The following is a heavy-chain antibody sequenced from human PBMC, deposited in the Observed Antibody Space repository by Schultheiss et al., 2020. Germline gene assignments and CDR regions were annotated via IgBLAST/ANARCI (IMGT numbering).Heavy chain of an antibody. CDR3: ARGSTKPGYCSSTSCWTTNWFDP. D-gene: IGHD2-2*03. CDR1: GYTFPSYA. V-gene: IGHV1-69*13. CDR2: IIPIFGTA. Sequence: SVKVSCKASGYTFPSYAISWVRQAPGQGLEWMGGIIPIFGTANYAQKFQGRVTITADESTSTAYMELSSLRSEDTAVYYCARGSTKPGYCSSTSCWTTNWFDPWGQGTLITVSS. J-gene: IGHJ5*02.